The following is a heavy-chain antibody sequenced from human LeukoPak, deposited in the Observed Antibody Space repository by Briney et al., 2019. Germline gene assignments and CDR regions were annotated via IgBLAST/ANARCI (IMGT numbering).Heavy chain of an antibody. J-gene: IGHJ4*02. CDR1: GFTFSSYG. CDR2: IRYDGSNK. Sequence: PGGSLRLSCAASGFTFSSYGMHWVRQAPGKGLEWVAFIRYDGSNKYHADSVKGRFTISRDSSKNTLYLQMNSLRPEDTAVYYCAKVHGYYDSSGYFDYWGQGTLVTVSS. D-gene: IGHD3-22*01. V-gene: IGHV3-30*02. CDR3: AKVHGYYDSSGYFDY.